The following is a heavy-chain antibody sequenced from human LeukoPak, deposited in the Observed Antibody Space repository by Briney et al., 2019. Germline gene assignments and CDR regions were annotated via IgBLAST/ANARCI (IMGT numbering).Heavy chain of an antibody. D-gene: IGHD6-13*01. V-gene: IGHV4-34*01. Sequence: SETLSLTCAVYGGSFSGYYWNWIRQPPGKGLEWIGEINHSGSTNYNPSLKSRVTISVDTSKNQFSLKLSSVTPEDTAVYYCAGRIIADGIDAFPTWGQGTRVTVSS. CDR1: GGSFSGYY. CDR3: AGRIIADGIDAFPT. CDR2: INHSGST. J-gene: IGHJ3*02.